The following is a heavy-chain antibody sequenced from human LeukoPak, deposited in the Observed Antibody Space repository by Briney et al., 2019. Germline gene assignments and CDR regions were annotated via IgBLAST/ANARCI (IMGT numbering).Heavy chain of an antibody. D-gene: IGHD3-22*01. V-gene: IGHV3-49*04. Sequence: GGPLRLSCTASGFTSGDYAMSWVRQAPGKGLEWGAFIRSKAYGGTTEYAADVKGRFTISRDDSKSISYLQMHSLKIEDTAVYYCSTASRNYCDSELALGGQGTWVTVSS. J-gene: IGHJ4*02. CDR2: IRSKAYGGTT. CDR3: STASRNYCDSELAL. CDR1: GFTSGDYA.